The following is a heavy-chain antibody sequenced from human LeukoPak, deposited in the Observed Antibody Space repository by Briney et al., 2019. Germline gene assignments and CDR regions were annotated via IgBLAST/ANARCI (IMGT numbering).Heavy chain of an antibody. V-gene: IGHV1-46*01. CDR2: INPGGRTT. D-gene: IGHD6-19*01. Sequence: GASVKVSCKASGYTFTDYYIHWVRQAPGQGLEWMGIINPGGRTTTYAQKFQDRVIMTRDASTDTVYMELSSLTSEGTAVYYCARRTRQWLVLDSWGQGTLVTVSS. CDR3: ARRTRQWLVLDS. CDR1: GYTFTDYY. J-gene: IGHJ5*01.